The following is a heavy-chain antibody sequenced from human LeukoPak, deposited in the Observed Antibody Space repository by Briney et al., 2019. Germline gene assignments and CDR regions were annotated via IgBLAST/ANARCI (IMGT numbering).Heavy chain of an antibody. CDR2: ISYDGSNK. J-gene: IGHJ4*02. CDR3: ARGGNAATY. D-gene: IGHD3-10*01. Sequence: GGSLRLSCAASGFTFSSYAMHWVRQAPGKGLEWVAVISYDGSNKYYADSVKGRFTISRDNSKNTLYLQMNSLRAEDTAVYYCARGGNAATYWGQGTRVTVSS. V-gene: IGHV3-30-3*01. CDR1: GFTFSSYA.